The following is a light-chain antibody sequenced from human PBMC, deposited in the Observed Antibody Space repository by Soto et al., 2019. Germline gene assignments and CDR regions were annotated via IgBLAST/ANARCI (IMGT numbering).Light chain of an antibody. J-gene: IGKJ1*01. CDR3: QQTQT. Sequence: EIVLTQSPGTLSLSPGERATLSCRASQSVSSSYLAWYQQKPGQAPRLLIYAASSRATGIPDRFSGSGSGTDFTLTISRLEPEDFAVYYCQQTQTFGQGTKVDIK. V-gene: IGKV3-20*01. CDR2: AAS. CDR1: QSVSSSY.